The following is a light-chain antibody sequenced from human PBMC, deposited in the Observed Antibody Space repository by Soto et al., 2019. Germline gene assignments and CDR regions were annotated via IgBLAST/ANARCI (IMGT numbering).Light chain of an antibody. CDR3: QQYNNWPLT. CDR1: KSVSNN. V-gene: IGKV3-15*01. J-gene: IGKJ4*01. Sequence: EIVMTQSTATLSVSPGERATLSCRASKSVSNNLAWYKQKPGQVPRLLIYGASTRATGIPARFSGCGSGTEFTLTLSRLQSEDFAIYYCQQYNNWPLTFGGGTKVEIK. CDR2: GAS.